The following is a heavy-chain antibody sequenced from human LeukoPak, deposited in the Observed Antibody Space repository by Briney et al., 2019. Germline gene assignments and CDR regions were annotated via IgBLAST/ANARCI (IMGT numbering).Heavy chain of an antibody. V-gene: IGHV3-53*01. CDR2: IYSGGST. Sequence: GGSLRLSCAASGFTVSSNYMSWVRQAPGKGLEWVSVIYSGGSTYYADSVKGRFTISRDNSKNTLYLQMNSLRAEDTAVYYCAREFRMATIKGAFDIWGQGTIVTVSS. CDR1: GFTVSSNY. D-gene: IGHD5-24*01. CDR3: AREFRMATIKGAFDI. J-gene: IGHJ3*02.